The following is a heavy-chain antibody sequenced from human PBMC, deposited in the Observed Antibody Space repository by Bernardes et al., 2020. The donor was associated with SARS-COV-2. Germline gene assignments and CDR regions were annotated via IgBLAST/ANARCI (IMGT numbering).Heavy chain of an antibody. CDR2: ISYEGSIQ. V-gene: IGHV3-30*18. Sequence: GGSLRLSCEASGFTFNNFGMHWVRQAPGKGLEWVAVISYEGSIQHYADSVKGRFTISRDSSKNTVYLQMNSLRAEDTAVYYCAKAGLATYYDILTGYYYPPGDHYYYYGMDVWGQGTTVTVSS. CDR3: AKAGLATYYDILTGYYYPPGDHYYYYGMDV. J-gene: IGHJ6*02. CDR1: GFTFNNFG. D-gene: IGHD3-9*01.